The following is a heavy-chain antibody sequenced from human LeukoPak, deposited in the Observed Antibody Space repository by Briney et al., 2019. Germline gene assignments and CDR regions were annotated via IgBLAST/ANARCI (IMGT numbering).Heavy chain of an antibody. J-gene: IGHJ4*02. V-gene: IGHV4-39*01. CDR1: FNSIRSSSYY. CDR3: ASRYYYDSSGYFLY. Sequence: SETLSLTCTVSFNSIRSSSYYWGWIRQFPGKGLEWIGYIYYTGSTYYSSSLKSRVTISVDTSNSQFSLRLNSVTAADTAVYYCASRYYYDSSGYFLYWGQGTLVTVSS. D-gene: IGHD3-22*01. CDR2: IYYTGST.